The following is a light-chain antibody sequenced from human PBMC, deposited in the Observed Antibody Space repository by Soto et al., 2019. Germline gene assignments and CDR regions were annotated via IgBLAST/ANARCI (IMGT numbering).Light chain of an antibody. CDR1: QSVSSSY. Sequence: EIVLTQSPGTLSLSPGERATLSCRASQSVSSSYLAWYQQKPGQAPRLHIYGASSRATGIPDRFSGSGSGTDFNLTIRRLEPEDFAVYYCQQYGSSPFTFGPGTKVDIK. CDR3: QQYGSSPFT. V-gene: IGKV3-20*01. CDR2: GAS. J-gene: IGKJ3*01.